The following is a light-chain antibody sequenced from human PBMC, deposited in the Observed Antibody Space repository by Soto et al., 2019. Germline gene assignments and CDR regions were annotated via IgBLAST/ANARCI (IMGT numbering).Light chain of an antibody. Sequence: EIVLTQSPATLSLSPGERATLSCRASQSVSSYLAWYQQKPGQAPRLLIYDASNRATGIPARFSGSGSGTEFTLTISSLEPEDFAVYYCQQRSTTFGGGTKVEIK. J-gene: IGKJ4*01. V-gene: IGKV3-11*01. CDR3: QQRSTT. CDR2: DAS. CDR1: QSVSSY.